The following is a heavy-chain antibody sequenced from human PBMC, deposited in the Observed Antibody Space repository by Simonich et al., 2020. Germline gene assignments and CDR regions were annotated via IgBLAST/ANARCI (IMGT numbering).Heavy chain of an antibody. V-gene: IGHV3-21*01. J-gene: IGHJ6*02. D-gene: IGHD6-19*01. CDR3: ARWIAVAGTGAYGMDV. CDR2: ISSSSSYI. Sequence: EVQLVESGGGLVKPGGSLRLSCAASGFTFSSYSMNWVRQAPGKGLEWVSSISSSSSYIYYADAVKGQFTISRDNAKTSLYLQMNSMRAEDTAVYYCARWIAVAGTGAYGMDVWGQGTTVTVSS. CDR1: GFTFSSYS.